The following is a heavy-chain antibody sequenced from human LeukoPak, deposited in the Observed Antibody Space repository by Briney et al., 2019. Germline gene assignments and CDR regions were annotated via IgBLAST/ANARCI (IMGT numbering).Heavy chain of an antibody. CDR1: GYTFTSYG. CDR2: ISAYNGNT. CDR3: ARDLVVVVPAAMSHSYYYGMDV. D-gene: IGHD2-2*01. V-gene: IGHV1-18*01. J-gene: IGHJ6*02. Sequence: ASVKVSCKASGYTFTSYGISWVRQAPGQGLEWMGWISAYNGNTNYAQKLQGRVTMTADTSTSTAYMELRSLRSDDTAVYYCARDLVVVVPAAMSHSYYYGMDVWGQGTTVTVSS.